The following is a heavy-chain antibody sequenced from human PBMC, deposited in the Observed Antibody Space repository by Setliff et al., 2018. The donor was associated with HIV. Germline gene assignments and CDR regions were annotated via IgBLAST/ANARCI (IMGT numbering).Heavy chain of an antibody. Sequence: SLKISCAASGFTFDDYAMHWVRQAPGKGLEWVSGISWNSGSIGYADSVKGRFTISRDNAENSLYLQMNSLRAEDMALYYCAKDTSAGSDAFDIWGQGTMVTVSS. CDR2: ISWNSGSI. V-gene: IGHV3-9*03. CDR1: GFTFDDYA. D-gene: IGHD6-13*01. J-gene: IGHJ3*02. CDR3: AKDTSAGSDAFDI.